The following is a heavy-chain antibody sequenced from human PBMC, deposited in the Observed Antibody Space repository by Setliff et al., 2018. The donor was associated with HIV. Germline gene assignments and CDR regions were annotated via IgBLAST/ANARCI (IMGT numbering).Heavy chain of an antibody. J-gene: IGHJ5*02. D-gene: IGHD2-2*01. CDR3: ARGGTSSNWFGP. V-gene: IGHV4-39*07. CDR2: IHHTGYI. Sequence: TLSLTCTVSGGSASNSRYYWNWIRQPPGKGLEWIGEIHHTGYINYHPSFKSRVTISLDTSKNQFSLKLTSVTAADTAVYYCARGGTSSNWFGPWGRGTLVTVSS. CDR1: GGSASNSRYY.